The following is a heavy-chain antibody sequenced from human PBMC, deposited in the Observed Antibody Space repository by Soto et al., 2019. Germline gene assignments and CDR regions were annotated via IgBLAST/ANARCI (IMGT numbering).Heavy chain of an antibody. D-gene: IGHD6-19*01. CDR1: GFTFSSYA. J-gene: IGHJ6*02. CDR3: ARDRAHVDSSGWGVASYYYYYGMDV. V-gene: IGHV3-30-3*01. Sequence: GGSLRLSCAASGFTFSSYAIHWFRQAPGKGLAWVAVISYDGSNKYYADSVKGRFTISRDNSKNTLYLQMNSLRAEDTAVYYCARDRAHVDSSGWGVASYYYYYGMDVWGQGTTVTVSS. CDR2: ISYDGSNK.